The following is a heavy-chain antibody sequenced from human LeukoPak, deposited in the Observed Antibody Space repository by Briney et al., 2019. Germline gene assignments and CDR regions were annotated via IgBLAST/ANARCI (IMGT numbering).Heavy chain of an antibody. D-gene: IGHD6-13*01. J-gene: IGHJ6*03. CDR3: ARSLNAGYYYYYMDV. Sequence: SETLSLTCTVSGGSISSSSYYWSWIRQPAGKGLEWIGRIYTSGSTNYNPSLKSRVTMSVDTSKNQFSLKLSSVTAADTAVYYCARSLNAGYYYYYMDVWGKGTTVTISS. CDR1: GGSISSSSYY. CDR2: IYTSGST. V-gene: IGHV4-61*02.